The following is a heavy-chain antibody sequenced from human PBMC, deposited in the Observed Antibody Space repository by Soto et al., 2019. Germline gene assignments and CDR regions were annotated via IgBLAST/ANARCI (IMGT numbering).Heavy chain of an antibody. V-gene: IGHV3-23*01. CDR3: ASGASYYYYYGMDV. J-gene: IGHJ6*04. CDR1: GFTFSIYA. Sequence: GGSLRLSCAASGFTFSIYAMSWVRQAPGKGLEWVSAISGSGRSTYYADTVKGRFTISRDNSKNTLYLQMNSLRAEDTAVYYCASGASYYYYYGMDVWGKGTTVTVAS. CDR2: ISGSGRST. D-gene: IGHD1-26*01.